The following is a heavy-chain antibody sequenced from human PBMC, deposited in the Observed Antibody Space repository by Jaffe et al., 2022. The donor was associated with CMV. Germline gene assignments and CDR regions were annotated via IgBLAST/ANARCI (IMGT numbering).Heavy chain of an antibody. CDR3: VRERTVRGDIRFDP. D-gene: IGHD3-10*01. CDR2: IYTGGTT. V-gene: IGHV3-66*01. Sequence: EVQLVESGGGLVQPGRSLRLSCAVSGFTVSANYMSWVRQAPGKGLEWVSVIYTGGTTFYADSVKGRFTISRDNSKNTVFLQMDSLRVADTAVYYCVRERTVRGDIRFDPWGQGTLVTVSS. J-gene: IGHJ5*02. CDR1: GFTVSANY.